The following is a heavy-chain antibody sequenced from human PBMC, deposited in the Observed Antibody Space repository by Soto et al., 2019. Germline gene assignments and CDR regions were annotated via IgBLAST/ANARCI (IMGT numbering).Heavy chain of an antibody. Sequence: EVQLVESGGGLVKPGGSLRLSCAASGFTFSSYSMNWVRQAPGKGLEWVSSISSSSSYIYYADSVKGRFTISRDNAKNSLFLQMNSLRDEGTAVYFCASPLLWFGEEPDAFDIWGQGTMVTVSS. J-gene: IGHJ3*02. CDR1: GFTFSSYS. D-gene: IGHD3-10*01. V-gene: IGHV3-21*01. CDR2: ISSSSSYI. CDR3: ASPLLWFGEEPDAFDI.